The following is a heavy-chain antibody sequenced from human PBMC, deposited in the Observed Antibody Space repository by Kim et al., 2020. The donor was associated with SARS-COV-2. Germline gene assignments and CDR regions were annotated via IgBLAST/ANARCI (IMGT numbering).Heavy chain of an antibody. D-gene: IGHD3-22*01. CDR3: ARASFFYDSSGDHFDD. V-gene: IGHV1-69*04. Sequence: SVKVSCKASGGTLSSYAISWVRQAPGQGLEWMGRIIPMFGKANYAQKFQGRVTITADKSTSTAYMELSSLRSEDTAVYYCARASFFYDSSGDHFDDWG. J-gene: IGHJ4*01. CDR1: GGTLSSYA. CDR2: IIPMFGKA.